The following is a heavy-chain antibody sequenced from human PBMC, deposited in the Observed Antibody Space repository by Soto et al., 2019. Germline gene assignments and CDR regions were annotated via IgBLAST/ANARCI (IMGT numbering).Heavy chain of an antibody. Sequence: GSLRLSCEASGFTYSKFDMHWVRQPTGKGLEWVSTIGISGDTYYAVSVKGRFTISRDNAKNSLSLQMNSLRAGDTALYFCARGQEVGAHFFDSWGQGTQVTVSS. J-gene: IGHJ4*02. CDR1: GFTYSKFD. CDR3: ARGQEVGAHFFDS. V-gene: IGHV3-13*04. CDR2: IGISGDT. D-gene: IGHD2-15*01.